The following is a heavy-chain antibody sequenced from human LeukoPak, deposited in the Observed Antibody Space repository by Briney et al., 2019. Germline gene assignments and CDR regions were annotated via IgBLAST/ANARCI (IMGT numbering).Heavy chain of an antibody. J-gene: IGHJ4*02. V-gene: IGHV4-39*02. CDR2: IYYSGTT. D-gene: IGHD3-3*01. Sequence: SETLSLTCTVSGGSISSYYWGWIRQPPGKGLEWIGTIYYSGTTYYNPSLMSRVTISSDTSKNQFSLKLSSVTAADTAVYYCARDGGEYDDFWSGYHYWGQGTLVTVSS. CDR3: ARDGGEYDDFWSGYHY. CDR1: GGSISSYY.